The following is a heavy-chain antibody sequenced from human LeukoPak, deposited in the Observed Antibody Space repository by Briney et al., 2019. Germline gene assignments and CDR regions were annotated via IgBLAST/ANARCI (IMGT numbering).Heavy chain of an antibody. D-gene: IGHD6-19*01. CDR3: AKDTSGWYVGHGY. J-gene: IGHJ4*02. Sequence: GGPLRLSCAASGFTFSNAWMSWVRQAPGKGLEWVGRIKSKTDGGTTDYAAPVKGRFTISRDNSKNTLYLQMNSLRAEDTAVYYCAKDTSGWYVGHGYWGQGTLVTVSS. V-gene: IGHV3-15*01. CDR1: GFTFSNAW. CDR2: IKSKTDGGTT.